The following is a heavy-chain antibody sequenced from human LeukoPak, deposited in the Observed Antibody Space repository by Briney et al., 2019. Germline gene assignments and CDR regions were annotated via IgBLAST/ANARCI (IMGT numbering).Heavy chain of an antibody. CDR3: ARESPRASVTSGGLDN. Sequence: SETLSLTCTVSGGSISSYYWSWIRQPAGKGLEWIGRIYTSGSTNYNPSLKSRVTLSVDTSNNQFSLKLSSVTAADTAVYYCARESPRASVTSGGLDNWGQGTLVTVSS. J-gene: IGHJ4*02. CDR1: GGSISSYY. CDR2: IYTSGST. D-gene: IGHD4-17*01. V-gene: IGHV4-4*07.